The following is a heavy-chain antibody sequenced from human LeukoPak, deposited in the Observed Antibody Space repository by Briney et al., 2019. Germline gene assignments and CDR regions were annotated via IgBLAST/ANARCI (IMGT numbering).Heavy chain of an antibody. CDR3: VRDPEALDY. V-gene: IGHV3-48*02. J-gene: IGHJ4*02. CDR1: GFTCSSYS. Sequence: PGGSLRLSCVASGFTCSSYSMNWVRQAPGKGLEWVSYISKGRPTIHYADSVKGRFTISRDNAKNSLYPQMNSLRDEDTAVYYCVRDPEALDYWGQGTLVTVSS. CDR2: ISKGRPTI.